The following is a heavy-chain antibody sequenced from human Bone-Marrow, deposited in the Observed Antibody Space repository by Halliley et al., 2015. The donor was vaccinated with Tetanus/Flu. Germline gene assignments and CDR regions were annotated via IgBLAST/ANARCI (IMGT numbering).Heavy chain of an antibody. J-gene: IGHJ4*02. CDR1: GNTVAPYI. D-gene: IGHD3-9*01. V-gene: IGHV1-3*01. CDR3: ATEPLYFDRDPNPVEPSFQN. CDR2: INAGNGHS. Sequence: QVQLVQSGPEVKKPGASVRVSCKASGNTVAPYIFHWVRQAPGHRLEWMGWINAGNGHSRYSEKFQGRVTFTRGASATTFNMELTSLRSDDTAIFYCATEPLYFDRDPNPVEPSFQNWGQGTLVTVSS.